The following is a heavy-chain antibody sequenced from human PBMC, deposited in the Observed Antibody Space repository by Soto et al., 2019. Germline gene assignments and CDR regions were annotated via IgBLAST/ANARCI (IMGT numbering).Heavy chain of an antibody. Sequence: ASVKVSCKASGFTFTSSAMQRVRQARGQRLEWIGWIVVGSGNTNYAQKFQERVTITRDMSTSTAYMELSSLRSEDTAVYYCAAGIVGATTHPYHYMDVWGKGTTVTVSS. CDR2: IVVGSGNT. V-gene: IGHV1-58*02. D-gene: IGHD1-26*01. CDR1: GFTFTSSA. CDR3: AAGIVGATTHPYHYMDV. J-gene: IGHJ6*03.